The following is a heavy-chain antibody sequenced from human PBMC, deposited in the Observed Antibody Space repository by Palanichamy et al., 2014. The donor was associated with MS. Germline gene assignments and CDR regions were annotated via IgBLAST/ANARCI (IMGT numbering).Heavy chain of an antibody. J-gene: IGHJ4*02. CDR3: ARDGSGLDH. Sequence: QVQLVQSGAEVRKPGASVKVSCKASGYTFTTYAIHWVRQAPGQGLEWMGWVDTGNGDPKYSQKFQGRVTITRDTSATTAYMELSSLRSDDTAVYYCARDGSGLDHWGQGTLVTVSS. D-gene: IGHD3-10*01. V-gene: IGHV1-3*04. CDR1: GYTFTTYA. CDR2: VDTGNGDP.